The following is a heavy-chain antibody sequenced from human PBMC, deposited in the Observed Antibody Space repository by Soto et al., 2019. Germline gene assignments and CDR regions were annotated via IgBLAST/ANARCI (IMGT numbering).Heavy chain of an antibody. CDR2: INHSGST. V-gene: IGHV4-34*01. J-gene: IGHJ6*02. CDR1: GGSFSGYY. Sequence: PSEALSLTCAVYGGSFSGYYWSWIRQPPGKGLEWIGEINHSGSTNYNPSLKSRVTISVDTSKNQFSLKLSSVTAADTAVYYCARLTAEGSYYYYGMDVWGQGTTVTVSS. CDR3: ARLTAEGSYYYYGMDV. D-gene: IGHD6-13*01.